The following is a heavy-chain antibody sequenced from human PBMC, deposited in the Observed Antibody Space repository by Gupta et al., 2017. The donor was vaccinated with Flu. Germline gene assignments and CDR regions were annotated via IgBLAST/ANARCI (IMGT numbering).Heavy chain of an antibody. J-gene: IGHJ6*02. D-gene: IGHD2-21*01. CDR2: IKPDGGEK. CDR3: VRVSVSVAYYGMDV. Sequence: EVQLVESGGGLVQPGGSLRLSCVASGFAFGTDWMSWVRQTPAKGLEWVANIKPDGGEKYYVDSVKGRFTIDRDNAENSLVLQMNSLRGEDTGVYYCVRVSVSVAYYGMDVWGQGTTVTVSS. V-gene: IGHV3-7*01. CDR1: GFAFGTDW.